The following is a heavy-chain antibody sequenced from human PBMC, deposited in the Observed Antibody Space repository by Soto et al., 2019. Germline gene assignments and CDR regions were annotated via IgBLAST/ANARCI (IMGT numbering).Heavy chain of an antibody. J-gene: IGHJ5*02. Sequence: QVQLQESGPGLVKSSETLSLTCTVSGASSSSYYWSWIRQPPGKGLEWIGYMNDFGRTIYNPSLKSRVTISSATSKNQFSLKLTSVIAADTAVYYCARSFCRDAVRCNWFDPWGQGTLVTVSS. CDR3: ARSFCRDAVRCNWFDP. CDR1: GASSSSYY. D-gene: IGHD2-8*01. V-gene: IGHV4-59*01. CDR2: MNDFGRT.